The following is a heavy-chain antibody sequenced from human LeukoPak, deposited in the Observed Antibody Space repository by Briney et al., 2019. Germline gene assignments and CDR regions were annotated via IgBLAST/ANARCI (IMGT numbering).Heavy chain of an antibody. J-gene: IGHJ5*02. CDR3: ARDRFQQLPLDNWFDP. V-gene: IGHV4-39*07. CDR2: IYYSGST. CDR1: GGSISSSSYY. D-gene: IGHD6-13*01. Sequence: SETLSLTCTVSGGSISSSSYYWGWIRQPPGKGLEWIGSIYYSGSTYYNPSLKSRVTISVDTSKNQFSPKLSSVTAADTAVYYCARDRFQQLPLDNWFDPWGQGTLVTVSS.